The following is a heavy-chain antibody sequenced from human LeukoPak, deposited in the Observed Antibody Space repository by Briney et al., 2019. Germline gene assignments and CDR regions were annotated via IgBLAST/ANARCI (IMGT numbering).Heavy chain of an antibody. CDR2: IYYSGST. CDR1: GGSISSYY. J-gene: IGHJ4*02. Sequence: SETVSLTCTVSGGSISSYYWSWIRQPPGKGLEWIGYIYYSGSTNYNPSLKSRVTISVDTSKNQFSLKLSSVTAADTAVYYCARGAAYYDFWSGYLYYFDYWGQGTLVTVSS. V-gene: IGHV4-59*01. D-gene: IGHD3-3*01. CDR3: ARGAAYYDFWSGYLYYFDY.